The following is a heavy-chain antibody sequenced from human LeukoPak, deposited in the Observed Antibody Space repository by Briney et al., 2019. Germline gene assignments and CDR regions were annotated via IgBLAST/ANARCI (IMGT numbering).Heavy chain of an antibody. J-gene: IGHJ4*02. D-gene: IGHD5-18*01. CDR3: ARVDTVMAYYFDL. CDR2: IYSGGTT. Sequence: GGSLRLSCAASGFTVSTNCMTWVRQAPGKGLEWVSTIYSGGTTYYADSVTGRFTISRHNSRNTLYLQMNSLRAEDTAVYYCARVDTVMAYYFDLWGQGTLVTVSS. CDR1: GFTVSTNC. V-gene: IGHV3-53*04.